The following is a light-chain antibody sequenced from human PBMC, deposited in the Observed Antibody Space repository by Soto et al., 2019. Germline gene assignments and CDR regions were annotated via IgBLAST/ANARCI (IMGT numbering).Light chain of an antibody. J-gene: IGLJ3*02. Sequence: QSVLTQPASVSGSPGQSITISCTGTSSDVGAYNFVSWYQHHPGTAPKLMIYEVSNRPSGASNRFSGSKSGNTASLTISGLQTEDEADYYCYSYRGSNDWVFGGGTKVTVL. CDR3: YSYRGSNDWV. CDR2: EVS. V-gene: IGLV2-14*01. CDR1: SSDVGAYNF.